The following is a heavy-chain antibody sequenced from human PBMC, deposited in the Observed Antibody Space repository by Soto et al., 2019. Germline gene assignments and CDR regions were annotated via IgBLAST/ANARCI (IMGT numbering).Heavy chain of an antibody. D-gene: IGHD3-22*01. V-gene: IGHV4-39*01. CDR1: GGSIDRSNYY. J-gene: IGHJ4*02. CDR3: ARHFVAVVIKGWGY. Sequence: QLQLQESGPGLVKPSETLSLTCTVSGGSIDRSNYYWDWIRQPPGKGLEWIGTTYYNGNAYYNPSLKSRVTMSVDTFKNQFSLMLISVTAADAAVYYCARHFVAVVIKGWGYWGQGTLVTVSS. CDR2: TYYNGNA.